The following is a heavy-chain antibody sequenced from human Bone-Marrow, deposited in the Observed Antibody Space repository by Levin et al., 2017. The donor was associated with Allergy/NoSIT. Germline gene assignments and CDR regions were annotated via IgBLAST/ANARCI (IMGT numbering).Heavy chain of an antibody. D-gene: IGHD2-8*02. Sequence: PSETLSLTCSVSGGSITSSSYSWGWIRQSPGKGLDWIGTIYYTGNTYYNPSLESRVTISVDTSKNQFSLNLNSVTAADTAVYFCARRAKVLPGYYFDYWGQGTLVTVSS. J-gene: IGHJ4*02. CDR2: IYYTGNT. V-gene: IGHV4-39*01. CDR3: ARRAKVLPGYYFDY. CDR1: GGSITSSSYS.